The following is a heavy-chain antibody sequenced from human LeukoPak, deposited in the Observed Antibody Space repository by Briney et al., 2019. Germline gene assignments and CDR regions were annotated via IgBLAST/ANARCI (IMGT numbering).Heavy chain of an antibody. CDR2: IYYSGST. Sequence: PSETLSLTCTVSGGSISSYYWSWIRQPPGKGLEWIGYIYYSGSTNYNPSLKSRVTISVDTSKNQFSLKLSSVTAADTAVYYCARSRPPSDYYYMDVWGKGTTVTVSS. J-gene: IGHJ6*03. D-gene: IGHD6-6*01. V-gene: IGHV4-59*01. CDR1: GGSISSYY. CDR3: ARSRPPSDYYYMDV.